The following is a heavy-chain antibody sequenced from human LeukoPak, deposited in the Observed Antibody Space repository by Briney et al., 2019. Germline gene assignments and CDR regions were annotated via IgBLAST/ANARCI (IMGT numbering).Heavy chain of an antibody. CDR2: IYYSGST. V-gene: IGHV4-39*07. J-gene: IGHJ4*02. Sequence: PSETLSLTCTVSGGSISSSSYYWGWIRQPPGKGLEWLGSIYYSGSTYYNPSLKSRVTISVDTSKNQLSLKLSSVTAADTAVYYCARGDGNNWNYVDYWGQGTLVTVSS. CDR1: GGSISSSSYY. CDR3: ARGDGNNWNYVDY. D-gene: IGHD1-20*01.